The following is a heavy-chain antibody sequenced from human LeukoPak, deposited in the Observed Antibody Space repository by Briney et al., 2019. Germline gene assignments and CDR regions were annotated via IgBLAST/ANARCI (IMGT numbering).Heavy chain of an antibody. CDR1: GFTFSSYG. CDR2: IRYDGSNK. V-gene: IGHV3-30*02. J-gene: IGHJ4*02. CDR3: ARSYSSSWYGGGFDY. Sequence: GGSLRLSCAASGFTFSSYGMHWVRQAPGKGLEWVAFIRYDGSNKYYADSVKGRFTISRDNSKNTLYLQMGSLRAEDMAVYYCARSYSSSWYGGGFDYWGQGTLVTVSS. D-gene: IGHD6-13*01.